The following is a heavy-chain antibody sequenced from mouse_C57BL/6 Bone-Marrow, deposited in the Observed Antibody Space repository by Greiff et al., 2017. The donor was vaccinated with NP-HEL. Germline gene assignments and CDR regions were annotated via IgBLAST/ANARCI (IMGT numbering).Heavy chain of an antibody. CDR1: GFTFSSYA. CDR2: ISDGGSYT. J-gene: IGHJ2*01. CDR3: ARDGANWPYFDY. V-gene: IGHV5-4*01. D-gene: IGHD4-1*01. Sequence: EVKLVESGGGLVKPGGSLKLSCAASGFTFSSYAMSWVRQTPEKRLEWVATISDGGSYTYYPDNVKGRFTISRDNAKNNLYLQMSHLKSEDTAMYYCARDGANWPYFDYWGQGTTLTVSS.